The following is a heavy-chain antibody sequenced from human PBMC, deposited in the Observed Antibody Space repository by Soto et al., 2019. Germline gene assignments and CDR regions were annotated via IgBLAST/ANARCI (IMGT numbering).Heavy chain of an antibody. CDR2: IWYDGSNK. J-gene: IGHJ4*02. CDR3: ARDRDGNYYDSSGYYQALGG. V-gene: IGHV3-33*01. D-gene: IGHD3-22*01. CDR1: GCPCSSYG. Sequence: GGSLRLSWAAAGCPCSSYGRHWVRQATGKGLEWVAVIWYDGSNKYYADSVKGRFTISRDNSKSTLYLQMNSLRAEDTAVYYCARDRDGNYYDSSGYYQALGGWGQGTLVTVSS.